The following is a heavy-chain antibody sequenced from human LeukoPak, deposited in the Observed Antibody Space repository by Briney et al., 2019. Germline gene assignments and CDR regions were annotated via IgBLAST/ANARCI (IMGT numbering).Heavy chain of an antibody. D-gene: IGHD3-3*01. J-gene: IGHJ5*02. V-gene: IGHV1-8*01. CDR1: GYTFTSYD. Sequence: ASVKVSCKASGYTFTSYDINWVRQATGQGLEWMGWMNPNSGNTGYAQKFQGRATMTRNTSISTAYMELSSLRSEDTAVYYCARGRPYDFWSGYSSWFDPWGQGTLVTVSS. CDR3: ARGRPYDFWSGYSSWFDP. CDR2: MNPNSGNT.